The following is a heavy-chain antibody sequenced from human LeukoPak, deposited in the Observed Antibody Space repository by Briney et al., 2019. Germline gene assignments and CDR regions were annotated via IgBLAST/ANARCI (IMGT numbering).Heavy chain of an antibody. V-gene: IGHV4-30-2*01. CDR2: INHSGST. CDR3: ARDSYGMDV. J-gene: IGHJ6*02. CDR1: GGSISSGGYS. Sequence: SETLSLTCAVSGGSISSGGYSWSWIRQPPGKGLEWIGYINHSGSTNYNPSLKSRVTISVDTSKNQFSLKLSSVTAADTAVYYCARDSYGMDVWGQGTTVTVSS.